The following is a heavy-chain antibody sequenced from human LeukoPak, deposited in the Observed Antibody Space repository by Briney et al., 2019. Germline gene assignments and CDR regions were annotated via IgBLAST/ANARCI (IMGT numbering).Heavy chain of an antibody. CDR1: GYTFTSYC. CDR3: ARASTVATDY. D-gene: IGHD4-17*01. CDR2: IYPGDSDT. J-gene: IGHJ4*02. Sequence: GESLKISCKGSGYTFTSYCIAWVRQMPAKSLEWMGFIYPGDSDTRYSPSFRGQVTISADKSISTAYLQWSSLKASDTAMYYCARASTVATDYWGQGTLVTVSS. V-gene: IGHV5-51*01.